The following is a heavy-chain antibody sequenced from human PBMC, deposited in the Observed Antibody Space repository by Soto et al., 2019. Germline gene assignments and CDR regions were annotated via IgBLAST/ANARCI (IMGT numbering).Heavy chain of an antibody. D-gene: IGHD1-26*01. CDR2: ISSSSTSI. CDR1: GFTFSSYS. Sequence: PGGSLRLSCAASGFTFSSYSMTWVRQAPGKGLEWVSSISSSSTSIYYADSVKGRFTISRDNAKNSLYLQMNSLRAEDTAVYYCARDLPNMAWEALWGEGTLVSVSS. CDR3: ARDLPNMAWEAL. J-gene: IGHJ4*02. V-gene: IGHV3-21*01.